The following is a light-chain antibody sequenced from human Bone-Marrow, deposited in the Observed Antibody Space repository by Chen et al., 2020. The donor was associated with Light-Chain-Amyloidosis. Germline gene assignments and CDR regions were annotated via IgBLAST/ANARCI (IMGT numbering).Light chain of an antibody. V-gene: IGLV3-25*03. CDR1: DLPTKY. J-gene: IGLJ2*01. CDR3: QSADSSGTDEVI. Sequence: SYELTQPPSVSVSPGQTARITCSGDDLPTKYAYWYQEKPGQAPVLVIHRDTERPSGIAERFSGYSSGTTDTLTSSGVQAEDEADDHCQSADSSGTDEVIFGGGTKLTVL. CDR2: RDT.